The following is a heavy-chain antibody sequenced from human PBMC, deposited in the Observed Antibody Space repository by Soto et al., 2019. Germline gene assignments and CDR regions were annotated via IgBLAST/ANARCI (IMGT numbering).Heavy chain of an antibody. CDR3: AKDPLYYGSGSFDY. J-gene: IGHJ4*02. D-gene: IGHD3-10*01. V-gene: IGHV3-30*18. CDR1: GFTFSSYG. Sequence: QVQLVESGGGVVQPGRSPRLSCAASGFTFSSYGMHWVRQAQGKGLEWVAVISYDGSNKYYADSVKGRFTISRDNSKNTLYLQMNSLRAEDTAVYYCAKDPLYYGSGSFDYWGQGTLVTVSS. CDR2: ISYDGSNK.